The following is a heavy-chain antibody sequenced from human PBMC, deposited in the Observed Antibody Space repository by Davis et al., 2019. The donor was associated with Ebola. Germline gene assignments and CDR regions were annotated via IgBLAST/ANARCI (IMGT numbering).Heavy chain of an antibody. CDR1: GFTFSSYV. V-gene: IGHV3-30-3*01. CDR3: ARLGYCTGGSCFSPYHYGLDV. D-gene: IGHD2-15*01. J-gene: IGHJ6*02. Sequence: GESLKISCAASGFTFSSYVMHWVRQAPGKGLEWVALLSHDESNKYADSVKGRFTISRDNAKNSLYLQMNSLRAEDTAVYYCARLGYCTGGSCFSPYHYGLDVWGQGTTVTVSS. CDR2: LSHDESN.